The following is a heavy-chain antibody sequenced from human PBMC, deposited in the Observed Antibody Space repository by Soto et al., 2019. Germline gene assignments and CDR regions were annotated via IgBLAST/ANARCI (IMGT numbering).Heavy chain of an antibody. J-gene: IGHJ4*02. D-gene: IGHD3-22*01. CDR3: ARDMNDYATSGDSYFDY. CDR2: IYYSGST. CDR1: GGSISSGFYH. Sequence: QVQLQEPGPGLVKPSQTLSLTCTVSGGSISSGFYHWTWIRQHPGKGLEWIGYIYYSGSTYYNPSLKSRLTISVDTSNNQFSLRLSSVTAADTAVYSCARDMNDYATSGDSYFDYWGQGTLVTVSS. V-gene: IGHV4-31*03.